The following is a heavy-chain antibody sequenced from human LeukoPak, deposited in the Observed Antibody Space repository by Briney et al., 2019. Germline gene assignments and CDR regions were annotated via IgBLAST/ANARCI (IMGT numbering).Heavy chain of an antibody. D-gene: IGHD3-22*01. Sequence: GGSLRLSCAASGFTFSSYWMNWARQAPGKGLEWVSSFGTRSTSVYHAGSVKGRFAISRDNAKNSLYLQMNSLRAEDTALYYCAREVSEGFDFWGQGTLVTVSS. CDR3: AREVSEGFDF. V-gene: IGHV3-21*01. CDR1: GFTFSSYW. CDR2: FGTRSTSV. J-gene: IGHJ4*02.